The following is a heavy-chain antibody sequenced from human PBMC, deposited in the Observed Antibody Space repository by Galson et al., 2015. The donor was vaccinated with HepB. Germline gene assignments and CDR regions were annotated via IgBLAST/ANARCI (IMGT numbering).Heavy chain of an antibody. CDR1: GGTFSRYA. J-gene: IGHJ4*02. CDR3: ASVGETGRFHYYFDH. Sequence: SVKVSCKASGGTFSRYAFSWVRQAPGQGLEWLGGIIPIFGTTKYAQKFQGRLTITADGSTSTVYMELSGLRSEDTAFYYCASVGETGRFHYYFDHWGQGTLVTVSS. CDR2: IIPIFGTT. V-gene: IGHV1-69*13. D-gene: IGHD1-1*01.